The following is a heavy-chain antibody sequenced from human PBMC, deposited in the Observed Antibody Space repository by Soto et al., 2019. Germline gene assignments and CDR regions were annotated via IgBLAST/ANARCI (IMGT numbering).Heavy chain of an antibody. J-gene: IGHJ6*02. CDR1: GGTFSSYA. CDR2: IIPIFGKA. V-gene: IGHV1-69*13. D-gene: IGHD3-3*01. Sequence: SVKVSCKASGGTFSSYAISWVRQAPGQGLEWMGGIIPIFGKANYAQKFQCRVTITADESTSTAYMELSSLSSEDTAVYYCASFAYGMDVWGQGTTVTVSS. CDR3: ASFAYGMDV.